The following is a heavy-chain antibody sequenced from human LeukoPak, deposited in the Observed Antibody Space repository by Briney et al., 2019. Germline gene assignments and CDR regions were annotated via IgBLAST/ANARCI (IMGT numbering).Heavy chain of an antibody. CDR3: ARDQNYGDYVDY. D-gene: IGHD4-17*01. CDR1: GYTFTSYG. CDR2: ISAYNGNT. Sequence: GSSVKVSCKASGYTFTSYGISWLRQAPGQGLDWMGWISAYNGNTNYAQKLQGRVTMTTDTSTRTAYMELRSLRSDDTAVYHCARDQNYGDYVDYWGQGTLVSVSS. V-gene: IGHV1-18*01. J-gene: IGHJ4*02.